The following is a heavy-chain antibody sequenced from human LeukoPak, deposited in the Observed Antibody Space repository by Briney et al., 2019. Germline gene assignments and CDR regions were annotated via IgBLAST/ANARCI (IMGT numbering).Heavy chain of an antibody. J-gene: IGHJ4*02. CDR2: MKQDGSEK. V-gene: IGHV3-7*01. Sequence: GGSLRLSCAASGFTFSSYWMSWVRQAPGRGWEWVVNMKQDGSEKYYVDSVKGRFTISRDNAKNSLYLQMNSLRAEDTAVYYCARPIVGAAVGDYWGQGTLVTVSS. CDR3: ARPIVGAAVGDY. D-gene: IGHD1-26*01. CDR1: GFTFSSYW.